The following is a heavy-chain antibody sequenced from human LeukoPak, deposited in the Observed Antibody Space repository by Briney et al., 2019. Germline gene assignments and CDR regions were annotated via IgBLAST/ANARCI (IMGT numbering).Heavy chain of an antibody. Sequence: GGSLRLSCAASGFTFINAWMTWVRQAPGKGLEWVALIKGKTDGGTTDYAAPVIGRFFISRDDSKNTLYLQMDSLQTEDTAVYYCTTHYPDSGSYNYWGQGTLVTVSS. CDR2: IKGKTDGGTT. CDR1: GFTFINAW. J-gene: IGHJ4*02. V-gene: IGHV3-15*01. CDR3: TTHYPDSGSYNY. D-gene: IGHD1-26*01.